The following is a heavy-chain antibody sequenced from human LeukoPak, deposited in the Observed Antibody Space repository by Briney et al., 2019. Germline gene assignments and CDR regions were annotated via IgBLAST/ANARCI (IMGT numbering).Heavy chain of an antibody. CDR1: GYTFTDYY. CDR2: ITPNSDDT. V-gene: IGHV1-2*02. Sequence: ASVKVSCKASGYTFTDYYIHWVRQAPGHGLEWMGCITPNSDDTDYAQKFQGRVTMTRDTSISTAYMELSRLRSDDTAVYYCAAVAGLGNAFDIWGQGTMVTVSS. J-gene: IGHJ3*02. CDR3: AAVAGLGNAFDI. D-gene: IGHD6-19*01.